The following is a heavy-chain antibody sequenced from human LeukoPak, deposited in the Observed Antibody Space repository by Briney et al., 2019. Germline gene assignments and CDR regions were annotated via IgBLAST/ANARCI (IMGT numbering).Heavy chain of an antibody. CDR3: ARVGCSSTSCYRKGIHFDY. CDR2: INPNSGGT. J-gene: IGHJ4*02. CDR1: GYTFTDYY. D-gene: IGHD2-2*02. V-gene: IGHV1-2*06. Sequence: ASVKVSCKASGYTFTDYYMHWVRQAPGQGLEWMGRINPNSGGTNYAQKFQGRVTMTRDTSISTAYMELSRLRSDDTAVYYCARVGCSSTSCYRKGIHFDYWGQGTLVTVSS.